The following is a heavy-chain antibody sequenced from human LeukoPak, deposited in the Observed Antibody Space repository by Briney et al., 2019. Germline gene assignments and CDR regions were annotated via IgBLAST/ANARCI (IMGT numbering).Heavy chain of an antibody. CDR2: IFASGST. Sequence: SSETLSLTCSVSGGSINNYYWSWIRQPAGKGLEWIGRIFASGSTNYNPSLKSRVTMSVDTSKNQFSLKLSSVTAADTAVYYCARGKALSGTYYYYFDYWGQGTLVTVSS. J-gene: IGHJ4*02. D-gene: IGHD1-26*01. V-gene: IGHV4-4*07. CDR3: ARGKALSGTYYYYFDY. CDR1: GGSINNYY.